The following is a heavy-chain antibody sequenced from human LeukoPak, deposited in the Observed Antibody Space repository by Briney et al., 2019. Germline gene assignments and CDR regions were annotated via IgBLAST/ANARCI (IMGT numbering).Heavy chain of an antibody. CDR2: FDPEDGET. CDR3: ATSTIFGVDPPYYYYGMDV. D-gene: IGHD3-3*01. V-gene: IGHV1-24*01. Sequence: ASVKVSCKVSGYTLTELSMHWVRQAPGKGLEWMGGFDPEDGETIYAQKFQGRVTMTEDTSTDTAYMELSSLRSEDTAVYCCATSTIFGVDPPYYYYGMDVWGQGTTVTVSS. J-gene: IGHJ6*02. CDR1: GYTLTELS.